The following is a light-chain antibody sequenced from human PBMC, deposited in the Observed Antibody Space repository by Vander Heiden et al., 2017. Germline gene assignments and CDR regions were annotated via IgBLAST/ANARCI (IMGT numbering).Light chain of an antibody. CDR3: QTWGTGIRV. J-gene: IGLJ3*02. Sequence: QLVLTQSPSASASLGASVKLTCTLSSGHSSYAIAWHQQQPEKGPRYLMKLNSDGSHSKGDGIPDRFSDSSSGAERYLTISSLQSEDEADYYCQTWGTGIRVFGGGTKLTVI. V-gene: IGLV4-69*01. CDR1: SGHSSYA. CDR2: LNSDGSH.